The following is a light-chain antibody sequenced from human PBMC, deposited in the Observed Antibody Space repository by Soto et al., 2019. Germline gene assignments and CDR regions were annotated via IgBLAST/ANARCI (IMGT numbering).Light chain of an antibody. V-gene: IGKV1-39*01. CDR3: QQTYSLPDT. CDR1: QIINNY. J-gene: IGKJ2*01. CDR2: AAS. Sequence: DIQMTQSPSSLSASVGDRVTITCRASQIINNYVNWYQQKPGEAPKLLIYAASSLQSGVPSRFSGSESGTTFTLTISSLQPEDFAAYYCQQTYSLPDTFGQGTKLEI.